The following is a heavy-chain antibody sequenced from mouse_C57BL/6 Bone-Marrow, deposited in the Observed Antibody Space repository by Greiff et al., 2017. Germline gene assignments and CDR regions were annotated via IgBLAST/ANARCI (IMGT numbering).Heavy chain of an antibody. CDR3: ARILYDYDGWFAG. V-gene: IGHV14-2*01. CDR2: IDPEDGDT. J-gene: IGHJ3*01. CDR1: GFNIKDYY. D-gene: IGHD2-4*01. Sequence: EVQLQQSGAELVKPGASVKLSCTASGFNIKDYYMHWVKQRTEQGLEWIGRIDPEDGDTKYAPKFQGKATLTADTSSNTAYLQLSSLTSEDTVVYYCARILYDYDGWFAGWGTGTLVTVSA.